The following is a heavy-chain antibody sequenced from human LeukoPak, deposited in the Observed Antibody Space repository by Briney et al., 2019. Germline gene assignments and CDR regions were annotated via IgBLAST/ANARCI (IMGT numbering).Heavy chain of an antibody. CDR2: IIPIFGTA. D-gene: IGHD6-19*01. CDR3: ARDPIAVAGKFDY. Sequence: ASVKVSCKASGGTFSSYAISWVRQAPGQGLEWMGRIIPIFGTANYAQKFRGRVTITTDESTSTAYMELSSLRSEDTAVYYCARDPIAVAGKFDYWGQGTLVTVSS. J-gene: IGHJ4*02. V-gene: IGHV1-69*05. CDR1: GGTFSSYA.